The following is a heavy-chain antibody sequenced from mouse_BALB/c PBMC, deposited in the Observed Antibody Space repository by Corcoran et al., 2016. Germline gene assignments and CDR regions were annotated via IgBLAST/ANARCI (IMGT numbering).Heavy chain of an antibody. J-gene: IGHJ4*01. D-gene: IGHD2-4*01. CDR1: GYSFTGYY. CDR3: VRGGDHDVYYAMDY. CDR2: ISCDNGAI. Sequence: LVKTGASVKISCKASGYSFTGYYIHWVKQSHGRSLEWIGYISCDNGAISYNQKFKGKATFTVDTSSSTAYMQFNSLTSEASAVYFCVRGGDHDVYYAMDYWCQGTSATVSS. V-gene: IGHV1S34*01.